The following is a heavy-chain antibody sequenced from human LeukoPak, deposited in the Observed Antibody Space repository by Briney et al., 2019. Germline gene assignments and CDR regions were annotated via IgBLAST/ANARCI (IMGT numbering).Heavy chain of an antibody. D-gene: IGHD2-15*01. J-gene: IGHJ4*02. V-gene: IGHV3-23*01. CDR1: GFTFSSFP. Sequence: PGGSLRLSCAASGFTFSSFPMSWVRQAPGKGLEWVSAITGSDGTTYYADSVKGRFTISRDNSKNTLFLQMNSLRADDTAVYYCAKAKGPYCSGGSCLAPFDYWGQGTLVTVSS. CDR3: AKAKGPYCSGGSCLAPFDY. CDR2: ITGSDGTT.